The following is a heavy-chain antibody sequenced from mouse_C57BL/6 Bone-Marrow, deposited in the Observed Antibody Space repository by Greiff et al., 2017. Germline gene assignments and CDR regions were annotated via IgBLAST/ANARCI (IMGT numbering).Heavy chain of an antibody. V-gene: IGHV5-4*01. CDR3: AREIPDYGSSFYYAMDY. D-gene: IGHD1-1*01. CDR1: GFTFSSYA. CDR2: ISDGGSYT. Sequence: EVQGVESGGGLVKPGGSLKLSCAASGFTFSSYAMSWVRQTPEKRLEWVATISDGGSYTYYPDNVKGRVTISRDNAKNNLYLQMSHLKSEDTAMYYCAREIPDYGSSFYYAMDYWGQGTSVTVSS. J-gene: IGHJ4*01.